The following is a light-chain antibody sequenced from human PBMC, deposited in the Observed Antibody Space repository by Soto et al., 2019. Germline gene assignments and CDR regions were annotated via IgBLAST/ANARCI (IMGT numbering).Light chain of an antibody. Sequence: DIQMTQSPSTLSASVGDRVTITCRASQSISGWLAWYQQKPGKPPKLLIYDASSLEGGVPSRFSGSGSGTEFTLTISSLQPDDFATYYCQQYNSYWTFGQGTKV. CDR1: QSISGW. V-gene: IGKV1-5*01. CDR3: QQYNSYWT. CDR2: DAS. J-gene: IGKJ1*01.